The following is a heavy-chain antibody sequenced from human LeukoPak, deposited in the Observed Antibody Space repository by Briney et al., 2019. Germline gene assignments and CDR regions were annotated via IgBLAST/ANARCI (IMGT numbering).Heavy chain of an antibody. D-gene: IGHD3-22*01. CDR1: GFTFSDYY. V-gene: IGHV3-11*05. J-gene: IGHJ4*02. CDR3: ARVASSGYHLDY. Sequence: GGSLRLSCAASGFTFSDYYMSWIRQAPGKGLEWVSCISSSSIYTNYADSVKGRFTISRDNAKNSLYLQMNSLRAEDTAVYYCARVASSGYHLDYWGQGTLVTVSS. CDR2: ISSSSIYT.